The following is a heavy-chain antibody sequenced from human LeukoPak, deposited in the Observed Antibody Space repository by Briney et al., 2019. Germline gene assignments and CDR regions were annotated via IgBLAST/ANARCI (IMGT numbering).Heavy chain of an antibody. V-gene: IGHV3-23*01. CDR2: ISGSGGST. D-gene: IGHD3-22*01. CDR3: AKFYDNSVLEYFRH. CDR1: GFTFSSYV. J-gene: IGHJ1*01. Sequence: GGSLRLSCAASGFTFSSYVMSWVRQAPGKGLEWVSAISGSGGSTYYADSVKGRFTISRDNSKNTLYLQMNSLRAEDTAIYYCAKFYDNSVLEYFRHWGQGTLVTVSS.